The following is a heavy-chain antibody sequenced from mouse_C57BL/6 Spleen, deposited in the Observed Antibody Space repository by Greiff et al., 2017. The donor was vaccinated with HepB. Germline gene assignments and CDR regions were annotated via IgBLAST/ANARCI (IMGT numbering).Heavy chain of an antibody. CDR1: GFSLTSYG. V-gene: IGHV2-6-1*01. Sequence: VKVVESGPGLVAPSQSLSITCTVSGFSLTSYGVHWVRQPPGKGLEWLVVIWSDGSTTYNSALKSRLSISKDNSKSQVFLRMNSLQTDDTAMYYCARHDDDVFADWGKGTLVTVSA. J-gene: IGHJ3*01. D-gene: IGHD2-3*01. CDR3: ARHDDDVFAD. CDR2: IWSDGST.